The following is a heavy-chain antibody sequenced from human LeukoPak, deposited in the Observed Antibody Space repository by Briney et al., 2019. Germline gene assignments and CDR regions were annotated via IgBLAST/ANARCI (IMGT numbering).Heavy chain of an antibody. D-gene: IGHD1-26*01. CDR3: ARGGSPPEALGDTFDI. V-gene: IGHV3-74*03. J-gene: IGHJ3*02. Sequence: GGSLRLSCAAPGFSFSSYWMHWVRQAPGKGLVRVSRINSDGSDTKYADSVKGRFTISRDNAKNTLSLQMNSLRVEDTAVYFCARGGSPPEALGDTFDIWGQGTMVTVSS. CDR2: INSDGSDT. CDR1: GFSFSSYW.